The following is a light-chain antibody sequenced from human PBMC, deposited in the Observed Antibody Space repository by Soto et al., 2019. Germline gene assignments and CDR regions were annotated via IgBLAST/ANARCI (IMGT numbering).Light chain of an antibody. CDR3: QQYGSSPRT. V-gene: IGKV3-20*01. CDR1: QSIRNN. Sequence: EIVLTQSPGTLSLSPGERATLSCRASQSIRNNLVWYQQKPGQAPRLLIYGAFIRATGIPDRFSGRGSGTDFTLTISRLEPEDFVVYYCQQYGSSPRTFGQGTKVDI. CDR2: GAF. J-gene: IGKJ1*01.